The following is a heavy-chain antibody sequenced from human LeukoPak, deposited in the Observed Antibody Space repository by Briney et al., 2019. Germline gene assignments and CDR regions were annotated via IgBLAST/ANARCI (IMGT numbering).Heavy chain of an antibody. D-gene: IGHD4-23*01. V-gene: IGHV3-23*05. CDR2: IYSSGST. J-gene: IGHJ4*02. Sequence: GGSLRLSCAASGFTFSNYAMSWVRQAPGKGLEWVSLIYSSGSTYYADSVKGRFTISRDNSKNTLYLQVNSLRAEDTAVYYCARRGDGGRSFDYWGQGTLVTVSS. CDR3: ARRGDGGRSFDY. CDR1: GFTFSNYA.